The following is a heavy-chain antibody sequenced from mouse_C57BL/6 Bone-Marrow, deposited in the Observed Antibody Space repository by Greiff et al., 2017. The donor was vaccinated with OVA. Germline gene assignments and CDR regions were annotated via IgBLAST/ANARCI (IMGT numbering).Heavy chain of an antibody. CDR1: GFTFSDYG. CDR2: ISSGSSTI. V-gene: IGHV5-17*01. Sequence: EVQLQESGGGLVKPGGSLKLSCAASGFTFSDYGMHWVRQAPEKGLEWVAYISSGSSTIYYADTVKGRFTISRDNAKNTLFLQMTSLRSEDTAMYYCASLLWLRRDAMDYWGQGTSVTVSS. CDR3: ASLLWLRRDAMDY. J-gene: IGHJ4*01. D-gene: IGHD2-2*01.